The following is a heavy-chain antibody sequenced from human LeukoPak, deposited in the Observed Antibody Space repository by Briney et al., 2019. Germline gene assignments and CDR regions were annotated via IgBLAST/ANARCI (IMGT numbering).Heavy chain of an antibody. CDR3: ATLYSGSFYYFDY. CDR2: FDPEDGER. Sequence: ASVKVSCKVSGYTQLALSMHWLRQPPGKGLAWMGGFDPEDGERIYAQKFQGRVAMSEDTSTDTACMELSSLRSEDTAVYYCATLYSGSFYYFDYWGQGTLVTVSS. CDR1: GYTQLALS. V-gene: IGHV1-24*01. J-gene: IGHJ4*02. D-gene: IGHD1-26*01.